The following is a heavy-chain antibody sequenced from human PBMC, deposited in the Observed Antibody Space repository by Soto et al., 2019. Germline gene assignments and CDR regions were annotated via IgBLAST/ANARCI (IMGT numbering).Heavy chain of an antibody. J-gene: IGHJ4*02. V-gene: IGHV3-23*01. CDR1: GFTFSSYA. Sequence: EVQLLESGGGSVQPGGPLRLSCAASGFTFSSYAMHWVRRPPGKGREGVSSISGSGGTADYADSVKGRFSISRDSLVNTIYLQMNSLRAEDTAVYYGAKGRGKIWNVDYCGQGPLVTVSP. CDR2: ISGSGGTA. D-gene: IGHD1-1*01. CDR3: AKGRGKIWNVDY.